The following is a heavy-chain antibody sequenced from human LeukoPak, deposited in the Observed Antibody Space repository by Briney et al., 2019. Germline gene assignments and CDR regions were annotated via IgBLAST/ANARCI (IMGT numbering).Heavy chain of an antibody. CDR1: GGSISSYY. J-gene: IGHJ4*02. D-gene: IGHD1-1*01. V-gene: IGHV4-59*08. Sequence: SETLSLTCTVSGGSISSYYWSWIRQPPGKGLEWIGYIYYSGSTNYNPSLKSRVTISVDTSKNQFSLKLSSMTAADTAVYYCARGTSVFYNYYFDYWGQGTLVTVSS. CDR3: ARGTSVFYNYYFDY. CDR2: IYYSGST.